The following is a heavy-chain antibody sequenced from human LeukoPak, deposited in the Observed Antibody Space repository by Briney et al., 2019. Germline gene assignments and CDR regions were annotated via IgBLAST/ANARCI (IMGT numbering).Heavy chain of an antibody. Sequence: SETLSLTCAVYGGSFSGYYWSWIRQPPGRGLEWIGEINHSGSTNYNPSLKSRVTISVDTSKNQFSLKLSSVTAADTAVYYCASTVTSYYFDYWGQGTLVTVSS. CDR3: ASTVTSYYFDY. V-gene: IGHV4-34*01. CDR1: GGSFSGYY. D-gene: IGHD4-17*01. CDR2: INHSGST. J-gene: IGHJ4*02.